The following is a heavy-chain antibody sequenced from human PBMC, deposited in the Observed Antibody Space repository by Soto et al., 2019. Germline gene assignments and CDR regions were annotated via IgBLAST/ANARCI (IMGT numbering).Heavy chain of an antibody. CDR1: GFTFSSYG. D-gene: IGHD1-26*01. Sequence: QVQLVESGGGVVQPGRSLRLSCAASGFTFSSYGMHWVRQAPGKGLEWVAVIWYDGSNKYYADSVKGRFTISRDNSKNTLYLQMNSLRAEDTAVYYCAGGESGSSDYWGQGTLVTVSS. V-gene: IGHV3-33*01. CDR3: AGGESGSSDY. J-gene: IGHJ4*02. CDR2: IWYDGSNK.